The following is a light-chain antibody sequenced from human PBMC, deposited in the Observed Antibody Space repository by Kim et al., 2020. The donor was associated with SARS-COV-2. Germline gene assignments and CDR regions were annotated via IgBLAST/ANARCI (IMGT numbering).Light chain of an antibody. J-gene: IGKJ2*01. Sequence: SRSPGERAPHSHRDSQGMSSNVAWYQQRPGQAPRLLSYGASTRATGNPARFSGGGSGTEFTLTICSLQSGDFAVYYCQQSNNWRYTFGRETKLEI. CDR1: QGMSSN. V-gene: IGKV3-15*01. CDR2: GAS. CDR3: QQSNNWRYT.